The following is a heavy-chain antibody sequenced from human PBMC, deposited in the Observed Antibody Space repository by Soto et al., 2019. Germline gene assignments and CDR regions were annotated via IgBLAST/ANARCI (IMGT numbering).Heavy chain of an antibody. V-gene: IGHV3-21*01. CDR3: ARVSTAYDYGMDV. CDR1: GFTFSSYS. Sequence: EVQLVESGGGLVKPGGSLRLSCAASGFTFSSYSMNWVRQAPGKGLEWVSSISSSSSYIYYADSMKGRFTISRDNAKNSLYLQMNSLRAEDTAVYYCARVSTAYDYGMDVWGQGTTVTVSS. CDR2: ISSSSSYI. J-gene: IGHJ6*02.